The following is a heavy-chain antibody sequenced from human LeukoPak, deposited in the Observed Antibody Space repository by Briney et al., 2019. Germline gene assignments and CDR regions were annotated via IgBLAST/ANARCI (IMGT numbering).Heavy chain of an antibody. D-gene: IGHD1-14*01. CDR2: ISHSGST. CDR3: ARVTSRLGWFDP. Sequence: SETLSLTCTVSGYSISSGYYRGWIRPPPGRGLEWIGSISHSGSTYYKPSLKSRVTISVDTSNNQLSLKLRSVTAADTAVYYCARVTSRLGWFDPWGQGTLVTVSS. V-gene: IGHV4-38-2*02. J-gene: IGHJ5*02. CDR1: GYSISSGYY.